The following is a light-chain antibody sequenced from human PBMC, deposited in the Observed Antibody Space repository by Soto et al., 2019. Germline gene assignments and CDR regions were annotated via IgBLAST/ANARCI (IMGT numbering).Light chain of an antibody. Sequence: QSVLTQPASVSGSPGQSITISCTGTSSDVGGYNYVSWYQQHPGKAPKFILYDVSSRPSGVSNRFSVSKSGNTASLTISGLQAEDEGDYYCSSYTSSSTLVFGGGTKLTVL. CDR3: SSYTSSSTLV. CDR2: DVS. CDR1: SSDVGGYNY. V-gene: IGLV2-14*01. J-gene: IGLJ2*01.